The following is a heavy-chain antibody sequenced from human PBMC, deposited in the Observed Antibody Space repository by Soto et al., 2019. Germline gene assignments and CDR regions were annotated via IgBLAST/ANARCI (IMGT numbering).Heavy chain of an antibody. CDR1: GFNFNMFG. Sequence: QVPLVESGGGVVQPGRSLRLSCATSGFNFNMFGMHWVRQAPGKGLQWVAVMSYDGSNKYYADSVKGRFTISRDSSKNTLYLQMNSLRDEDTAVYYCARTLEFCSGGSCYHPFDYWGQGTLVTVSS. J-gene: IGHJ4*02. CDR3: ARTLEFCSGGSCYHPFDY. D-gene: IGHD2-15*01. CDR2: MSYDGSNK. V-gene: IGHV3-30*03.